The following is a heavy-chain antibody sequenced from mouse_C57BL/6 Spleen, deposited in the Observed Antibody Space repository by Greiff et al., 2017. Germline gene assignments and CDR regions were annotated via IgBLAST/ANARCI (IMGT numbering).Heavy chain of an antibody. CDR1: GYTFTSYW. CDR3: ARSSNYFAY. Sequence: QVQLQQPGAELVRPGSSVKLSCKASGYTFTSYWLDWVKQRPGQGLEWIGNIYPSDSETHYNQKFKDKATLTVDKSSSTAYMQLSSLTSEDSAVYYGARSSNYFAYWGQGTLVTVSA. V-gene: IGHV1-61*01. D-gene: IGHD2-5*01. J-gene: IGHJ3*01. CDR2: IYPSDSET.